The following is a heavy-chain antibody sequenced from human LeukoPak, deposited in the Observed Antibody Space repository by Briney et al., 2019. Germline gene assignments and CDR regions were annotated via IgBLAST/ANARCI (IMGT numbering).Heavy chain of an antibody. CDR2: ISGSGGST. J-gene: IGHJ4*02. CDR1: GFTFSSYA. CDR3: ARGNWNDGSFDY. V-gene: IGHV3-23*01. D-gene: IGHD1-1*01. Sequence: GGSLRLSCAASGFTFSSYAMSWVRQAPGKGLEWVSAISGSGGSTYYADSVKGRFTISRDNSKNTLYLQMNSLRSEDTAVYYCARGNWNDGSFDYWGQGTLVTVSS.